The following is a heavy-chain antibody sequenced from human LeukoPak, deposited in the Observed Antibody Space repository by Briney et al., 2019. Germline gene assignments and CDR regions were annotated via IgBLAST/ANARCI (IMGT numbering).Heavy chain of an antibody. V-gene: IGHV3-48*01. CDR3: AREAGYCTNGVCSNWFDP. CDR1: GFTFNVYS. CDR2: ISSSLDSNI. D-gene: IGHD2-8*01. Sequence: GGSLRLSCAASGFTFNVYSMNWVRQAPGKGLEWVSFISSSLDSNIYYADSVKGRFTISRDNSKNTLYLQMNSLRAEDTAVYYCAREAGYCTNGVCSNWFDPWGQGTLVTVSS. J-gene: IGHJ5*02.